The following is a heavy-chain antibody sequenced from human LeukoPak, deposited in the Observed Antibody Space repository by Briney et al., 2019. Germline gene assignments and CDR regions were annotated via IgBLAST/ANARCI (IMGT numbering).Heavy chain of an antibody. J-gene: IGHJ3*02. D-gene: IGHD6-19*01. Sequence: ASVKVSCKASGGTFSSYAISWVRQAPGQGLEWMGGLIPIFGTANYAQKFQGRVTITADESTSTAYMELSSLRSEDTAVYYCARDTSFSFPAGVDAFDIWGQGTMVTVSS. CDR3: ARDTSFSFPAGVDAFDI. CDR1: GGTFSSYA. V-gene: IGHV1-69*13. CDR2: LIPIFGTA.